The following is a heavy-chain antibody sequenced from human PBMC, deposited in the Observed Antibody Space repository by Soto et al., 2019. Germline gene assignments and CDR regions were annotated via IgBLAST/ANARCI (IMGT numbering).Heavy chain of an antibody. J-gene: IGHJ6*02. V-gene: IGHV3-7*01. CDR2: IKQDGSEK. CDR3: ARGDYTYYYYYGMDV. CDR1: EFTFSSYW. D-gene: IGHD4-4*01. Sequence: GGSLRLSXAASEFTFSSYWMSWVRQAPGKGLEWVANIKQDGSEKYYVDSVKGRFTISRDNAKNSLYLQMNSLRAEDTAVYYCARGDYTYYYYYGMDVWGQGATVTVSS.